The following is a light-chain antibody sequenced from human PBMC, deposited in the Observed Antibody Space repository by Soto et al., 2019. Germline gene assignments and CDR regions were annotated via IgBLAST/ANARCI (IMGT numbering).Light chain of an antibody. V-gene: IGLV1-44*01. CDR1: SSNIGSNI. CDR3: AAWDDSLDDFV. Sequence: VLTQPPSASGTPGQRVTISCSGSSSNIGSNIVNWYQQLPGTAPKLLIYSDNLWPSGVPDRFSGSKSGTSASLAISGLQSEDEADYFCAAWDDSLDDFVFGTGTKVTVL. J-gene: IGLJ1*01. CDR2: SDN.